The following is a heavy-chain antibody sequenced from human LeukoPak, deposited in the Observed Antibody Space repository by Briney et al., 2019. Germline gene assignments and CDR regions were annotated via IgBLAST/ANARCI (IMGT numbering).Heavy chain of an antibody. CDR1: GYSISSGYY. V-gene: IGHV4-38-2*02. J-gene: IGHJ4*02. CDR2: IYHSGST. D-gene: IGHD5/OR15-5a*01. Sequence: NPSETLSLTCTVSGYSISSGYYWGWIRQPPGKGLEWIGSIYHSGSTYYNPSLKSRVTISVDTSKNQFSLKLSSVTAADTAVYYCARDGRSTPTRDSWGQGTLVTVSS. CDR3: ARDGRSTPTRDS.